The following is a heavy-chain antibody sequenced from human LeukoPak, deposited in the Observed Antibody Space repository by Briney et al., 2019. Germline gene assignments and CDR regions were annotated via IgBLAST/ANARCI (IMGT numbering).Heavy chain of an antibody. CDR3: AKGHSSGWHHFDY. CDR2: ISYDGSTK. CDR1: GFTFSSYG. D-gene: IGHD6-19*01. V-gene: IGHV3-30*18. Sequence: GGSLRLSCAASGFTFSSYGMHWVRQAPGKGLEWVAVISYDGSTKYYADSVKGRFTISRDYSKNTLYLQMNSLRAEDTAVYYCAKGHSSGWHHFDYWGQGTLVTVSS. J-gene: IGHJ4*02.